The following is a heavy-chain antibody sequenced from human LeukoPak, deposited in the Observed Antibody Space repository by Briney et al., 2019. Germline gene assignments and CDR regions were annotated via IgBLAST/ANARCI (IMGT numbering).Heavy chain of an antibody. CDR2: ISAYNGKT. CDR1: GYSFVCYG. D-gene: IGHD1-20*01. V-gene: IGHV1-18*01. J-gene: IGHJ4*02. Sequence: ASVNVSCKASGYSFVCYGINWVRQAPGQGLEWMGWISAYNGKTDVAQKLRGRVTMTTDTSTSTAYMELRGLRSDDTAVYYCMRDFRGINNWNDRLDYWGQGTLLTVSS. CDR3: MRDFRGINNWNDRLDY.